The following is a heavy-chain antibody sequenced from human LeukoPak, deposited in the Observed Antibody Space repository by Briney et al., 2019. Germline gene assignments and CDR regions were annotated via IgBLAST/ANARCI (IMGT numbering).Heavy chain of an antibody. D-gene: IGHD4-23*01. J-gene: IGHJ4*02. Sequence: GASVKVSCKASGYTFTSYYMHWVRQAPGQGLEWTGIINPSGGSTSYAQKFQGRVTMTRDTSTSTVYMELSSLRFEDTAVYYCARDSGGNHDYWGQGTLVTVSS. V-gene: IGHV1-46*01. CDR3: ARDSGGNHDY. CDR2: INPSGGST. CDR1: GYTFTSYY.